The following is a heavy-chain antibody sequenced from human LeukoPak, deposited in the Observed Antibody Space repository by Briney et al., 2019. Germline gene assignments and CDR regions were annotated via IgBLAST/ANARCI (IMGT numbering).Heavy chain of an antibody. CDR1: GGSISSRSYY. CDR3: ARTVRGVSGLYYYYYMDV. CDR2: SYSSGST. J-gene: IGHJ6*03. V-gene: IGHV4-39*07. Sequence: SETLSLTCSVSGGSISSRSYYWGWIRQPPGKGLEWIGSSYSSGSTYYNSSLKSRVTISIDTSKNQFSLKLSSVTAADTAVYYCARTVRGVSGLYYYYYMDVWGKGTTVTISS. D-gene: IGHD3-10*02.